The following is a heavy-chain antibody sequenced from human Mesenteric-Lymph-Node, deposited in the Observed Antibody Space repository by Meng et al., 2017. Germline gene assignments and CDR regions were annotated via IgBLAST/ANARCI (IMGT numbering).Heavy chain of an antibody. CDR3: ARRIAVAGTSNDAFDI. Sequence: GESLKISCAASGFTFSSYAMHWVRQAPGKGLEWVAVISYDGSNKYYADSVKGRFTISRDNSKNTLYLQMNSLRAEDTAVYYCARRIAVAGTSNDAFDIWGQGTMVTVSS. D-gene: IGHD6-19*01. CDR2: ISYDGSNK. V-gene: IGHV3-30*04. CDR1: GFTFSSYA. J-gene: IGHJ3*02.